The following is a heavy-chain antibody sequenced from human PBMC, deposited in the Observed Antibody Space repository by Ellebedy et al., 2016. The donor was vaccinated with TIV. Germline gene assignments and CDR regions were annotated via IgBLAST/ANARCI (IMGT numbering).Heavy chain of an antibody. CDR2: IFYTGST. Sequence: MPSETLSLTCTVSGGSISSHYWSWIRQPPGKGLEWIGFIFYTGSTNYHPSLKSRVSISMDTSKNQFSLQLSSVTATDTAVYYCARSASLSISQGVDYWGQGTLVTVSS. V-gene: IGHV4-59*11. D-gene: IGHD2-2*01. CDR3: ARSASLSISQGVDY. J-gene: IGHJ4*02. CDR1: GGSISSHY.